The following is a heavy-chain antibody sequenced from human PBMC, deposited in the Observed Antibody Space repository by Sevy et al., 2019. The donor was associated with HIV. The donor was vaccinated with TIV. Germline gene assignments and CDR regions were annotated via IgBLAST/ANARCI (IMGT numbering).Heavy chain of an antibody. CDR1: GGSISSYY. CDR2: IYYSGST. CDR3: ARSRWVQFRVGMEGTFDP. V-gene: IGHV4-59*12. J-gene: IGHJ5*02. D-gene: IGHD1-1*01. Sequence: SETLSLTCTVSGGSISSYYWSWIRQPPGKGLEWIGHIYYSGSTNYNPSLKSRVTISVDTSKNQFSLKLSSVTAADTAVYYCARSRWVQFRVGMEGTFDPWGQGTLVTVSS.